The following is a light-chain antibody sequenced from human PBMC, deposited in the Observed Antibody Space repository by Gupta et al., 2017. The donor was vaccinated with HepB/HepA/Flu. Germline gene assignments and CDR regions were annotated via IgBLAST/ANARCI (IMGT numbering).Light chain of an antibody. V-gene: IGLV3-1*01. J-gene: IGLJ2*01. CDR3: QAWDSSTHVA. CDR2: QDS. Sequence: SYELTQPPSVSVSPGQTASVTCSGDKLGDKYACWYQQKPGQSPVVVIYQDSKRPSGIPERFSGSNSGTTATLTISGTQAMDEADYYCQAWDSSTHVAFGGGTKLTVL. CDR1: KLGDKY.